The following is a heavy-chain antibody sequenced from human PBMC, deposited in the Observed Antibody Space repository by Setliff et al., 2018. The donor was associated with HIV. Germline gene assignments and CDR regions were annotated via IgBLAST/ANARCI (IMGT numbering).Heavy chain of an antibody. J-gene: IGHJ3*02. CDR1: GYTFTGNY. V-gene: IGHV1-2*02. Sequence: ASVKVSCKASGYTFTGNYIHWVRQAPGQGLEWMGWINPNSGGTNYEQKFQGRVTKTRDTSISTAYMELSRLRSDDTAVYYCARDTLNGYNYPGDAFDIWGQGTMFTVSS. CDR3: ARDTLNGYNYPGDAFDI. D-gene: IGHD5-12*01. CDR2: INPNSGGT.